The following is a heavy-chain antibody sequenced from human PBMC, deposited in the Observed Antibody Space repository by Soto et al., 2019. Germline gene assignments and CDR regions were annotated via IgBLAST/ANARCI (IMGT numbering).Heavy chain of an antibody. J-gene: IGHJ3*02. D-gene: IGHD3-3*01. Sequence: ASVKVSCKASGYTFTSYGISWVRQAPGQGLEWMGWISAYNGNTNYAQKLQGRVTMTTDTSTSTAYMELRSLRSDGTAVYYCARDAPFLTYDFWSGYYDSAFDIWGQGTMVTVSS. CDR2: ISAYNGNT. CDR3: ARDAPFLTYDFWSGYYDSAFDI. V-gene: IGHV1-18*01. CDR1: GYTFTSYG.